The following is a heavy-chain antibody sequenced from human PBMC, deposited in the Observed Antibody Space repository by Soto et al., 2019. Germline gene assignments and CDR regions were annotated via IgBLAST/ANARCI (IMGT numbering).Heavy chain of an antibody. CDR3: ARLTTVTPDAFDI. J-gene: IGHJ3*02. CDR2: INAGNGNT. Sequence: ASVKVSCKASGYTFTSYAMHWVRQAPGQRLEWMGWINAGNGNTKYSQKFQGRVTITRDTSASTAYMELSSLRSEDTAVYYCARLTTVTPDAFDIWGQGTMVTVSS. V-gene: IGHV1-3*01. D-gene: IGHD4-17*01. CDR1: GYTFTSYA.